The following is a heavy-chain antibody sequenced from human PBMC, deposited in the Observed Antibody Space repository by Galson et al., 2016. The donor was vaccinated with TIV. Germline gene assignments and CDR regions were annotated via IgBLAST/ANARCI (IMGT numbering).Heavy chain of an antibody. J-gene: IGHJ4*02. CDR2: ISTYNGYT. V-gene: IGHV1-18*01. CDR1: GYSFTNYG. CDR3: ARDPTYYDTNGWGH. D-gene: IGHD3-22*01. Sequence: SVKVSCKASGYSFTNYGIAWVRQAPGQGLEWMGWISTYNGYTDYAQKLQGRVTMTTVTSTSTAYMELRSLRSDDTAMYYCARDPTYYDTNGWGHWGQGTLVIVSS.